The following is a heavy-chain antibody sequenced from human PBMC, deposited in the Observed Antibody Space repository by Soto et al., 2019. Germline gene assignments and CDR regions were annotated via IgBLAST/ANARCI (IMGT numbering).Heavy chain of an antibody. CDR3: ARLRVVEAAGWIKRRVWFDP. CDR1: GYTFTDYG. D-gene: IGHD6-13*01. V-gene: IGHV1-18*01. J-gene: IGHJ5*02. CDR2: ISAYNGNT. Sequence: GASVKVSCKASGYTFTDYGISWVRQAPGQGLEWMGWISAYNGNTNYAQKLQGRVTMTTDTSTSTAYMELRSLRSDDTAVYYCARLRVVEAAGWIKRRVWFDPWGQGTLVTVSS.